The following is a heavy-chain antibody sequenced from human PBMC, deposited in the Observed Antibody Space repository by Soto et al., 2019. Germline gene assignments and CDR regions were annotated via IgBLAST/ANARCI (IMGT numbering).Heavy chain of an antibody. D-gene: IGHD3-22*01. CDR3: ARANAYDTPFDY. J-gene: IGHJ4*01. V-gene: IGHV1-69*13. Sequence: ASVKVSCKASGGTFIRYAISWVRQAPGQGLEWMGGIIPIFGTTNYAQNFQGRVTITADESTSTAYMELSSLISEDTAVYYCARANAYDTPFDYWGHGTLVTVSS. CDR2: IIPIFGTT. CDR1: GGTFIRYA.